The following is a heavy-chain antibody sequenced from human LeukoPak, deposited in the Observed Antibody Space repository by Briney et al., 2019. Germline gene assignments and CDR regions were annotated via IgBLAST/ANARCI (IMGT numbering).Heavy chain of an antibody. CDR1: GFTFDDYA. D-gene: IGHD6-19*01. Sequence: GGSLRLSCAASGFTFDDYAMHWVRQAPGKGLEWVSGISWNSGSIGYADSVKGRFTISRDNAKNSLYLQMNSLRAEDTALYYCAKDMRAGVAGSTFDYWGQGTLVTVSS. J-gene: IGHJ4*02. CDR3: AKDMRAGVAGSTFDY. CDR2: ISWNSGSI. V-gene: IGHV3-9*01.